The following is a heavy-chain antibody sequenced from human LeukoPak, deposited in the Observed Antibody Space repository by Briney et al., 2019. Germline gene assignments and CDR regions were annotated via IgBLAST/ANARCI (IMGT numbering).Heavy chain of an antibody. CDR1: GFTFSSYW. V-gene: IGHV3-7*01. CDR2: IKQNGSEK. D-gene: IGHD3-3*01. CDR3: AREGREWLWGVYYYYYCRDV. Sequence: GGSLRLSCAASGFTFSSYWMSWVRQAPGKGLEWVANIKQNGSEKYYVDSVKGRFTISRDNAKNSLYLQMNSLRAEDTAVYYCAREGREWLWGVYYYYYCRDVWGQGTTVTVSS. J-gene: IGHJ6*02.